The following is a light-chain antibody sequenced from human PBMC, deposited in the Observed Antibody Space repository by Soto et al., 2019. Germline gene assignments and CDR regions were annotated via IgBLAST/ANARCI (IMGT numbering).Light chain of an antibody. CDR3: GTWESSLSAGV. V-gene: IGLV1-51*02. CDR1: SSNIANNY. J-gene: IGLJ3*02. CDR2: END. Sequence: QSVLTQPPSVSAAPGQKVTISCSGSSSNIANNYVSWYQQLPGTAPKLLIYENDKRPSGIPDRFSGSKSGTSATLGITGLQTGDDADYYFGTWESSLSAGVCGGGTKLTVL.